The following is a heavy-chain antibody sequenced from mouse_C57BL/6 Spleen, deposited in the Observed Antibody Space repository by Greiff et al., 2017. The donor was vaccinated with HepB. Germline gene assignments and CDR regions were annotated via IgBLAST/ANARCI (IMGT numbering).Heavy chain of an antibody. CDR1: GFTFRDYG. Sequence: EVKLVESGGGLVQPGGSLKLSCAASGFTFRDYGMHWVRQAPEKGLEWVAYISSGSSTIYYADTVKGRFTISRDNAKNTLFLQMTSLRSEDTAMYYCAGVYDYDGTGFAYWGQGTLVTVSA. V-gene: IGHV5-17*01. D-gene: IGHD2-4*01. CDR3: AGVYDYDGTGFAY. J-gene: IGHJ3*01. CDR2: ISSGSSTI.